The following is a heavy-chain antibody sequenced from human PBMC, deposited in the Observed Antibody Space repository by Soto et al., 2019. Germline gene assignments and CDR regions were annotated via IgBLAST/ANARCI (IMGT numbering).Heavy chain of an antibody. CDR3: ARDGRSSGWYPGVAYYYGMDV. CDR1: GGSISRGDYY. CDR2: IYYSGST. D-gene: IGHD6-19*01. Sequence: SETLSLTCTVSGGSISRGDYYWSLIRQPPGKGLEWIGYIYYSGSTYYNPSLKSRVTISVDTSKNQFSLKLSSVTAADTAVYYCARDGRSSGWYPGVAYYYGMDVWGQGTTVTVSS. J-gene: IGHJ6*02. V-gene: IGHV4-30-4*01.